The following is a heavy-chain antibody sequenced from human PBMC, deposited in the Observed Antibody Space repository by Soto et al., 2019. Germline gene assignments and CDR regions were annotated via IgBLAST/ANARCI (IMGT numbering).Heavy chain of an antibody. CDR3: ARRRYNWNYVSVNWFDP. CDR1: GGTFSSYA. CDR2: IIPIFGTA. Sequence: QVQLVQSGAEVKKPGCSVKVSCKASGGTFSSYAISWVRQAPGQGLKWMGGIIPIFGTANYAQKFQGRVTITADESTSTAYMELSSLRSEDTAVYYCARRRYNWNYVSVNWFDPWGQGTLVTVSS. D-gene: IGHD1-7*01. V-gene: IGHV1-69*01. J-gene: IGHJ5*02.